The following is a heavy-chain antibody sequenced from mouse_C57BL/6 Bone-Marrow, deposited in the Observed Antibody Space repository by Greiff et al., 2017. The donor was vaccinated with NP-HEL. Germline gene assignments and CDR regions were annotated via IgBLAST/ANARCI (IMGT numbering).Heavy chain of an antibody. CDR2: ISYDGSN. CDR3: ARGRYDYDGYFDF. Sequence: EVKLQESGPGLVKPSQSLSLTCSVTGYSITSGYYWNWIRQFPGNKLEWMGYISYDGSNNYNPSLKNRISITRDTSKNQFFLKLNTVTTEDAATYYCARGRYDYDGYFDFWGTGTTVTVSS. J-gene: IGHJ1*03. CDR1: GYSITSGYY. D-gene: IGHD2-4*01. V-gene: IGHV3-6*01.